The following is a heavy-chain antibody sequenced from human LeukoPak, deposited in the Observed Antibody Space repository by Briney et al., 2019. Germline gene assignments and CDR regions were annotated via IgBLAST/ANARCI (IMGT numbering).Heavy chain of an antibody. CDR2: MSGSGGNT. D-gene: IGHD3-22*01. J-gene: IGHJ4*02. Sequence: PGGSLRLSCAASGFTFSSYWMSWVRQAPGKGLEWVSVMSGSGGNTFYADSVKGRFTISRDNSKNTLYLQMNSLRAEDTAVYYCAKDRGMIIVVPFDYWGQGTLVTVSS. CDR1: GFTFSSYW. CDR3: AKDRGMIIVVPFDY. V-gene: IGHV3-23*01.